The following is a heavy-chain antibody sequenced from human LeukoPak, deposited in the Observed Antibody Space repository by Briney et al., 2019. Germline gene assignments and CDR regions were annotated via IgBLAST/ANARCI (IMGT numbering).Heavy chain of an antibody. J-gene: IGHJ5*02. Sequence: SETLSLTCTVSGGSISSYYWSWIRQPPGKGLEWIGYIYYSGSTNYNPSHKSRVTISVDTSKNQFSLKLSSVTAADTAVYYCAWAGPWRLDPWGQGTLVTVSS. D-gene: IGHD1-1*01. CDR2: IYYSGST. V-gene: IGHV4-59*01. CDR3: AWAGPWRLDP. CDR1: GGSISSYY.